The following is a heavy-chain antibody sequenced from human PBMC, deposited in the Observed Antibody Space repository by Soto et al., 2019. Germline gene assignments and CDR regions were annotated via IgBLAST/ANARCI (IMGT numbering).Heavy chain of an antibody. CDR3: ARGISSGCIEV. D-gene: IGHD6-6*01. J-gene: IGHJ6*01. CDR1: GYTFTGYD. V-gene: IGHV1-2*04. CDR2: INPNSGGT. Sequence: QVQLVQSGAEVKKPGASVKVSCKASGYTFTGYDMHWVRQAPGQGLEWMGWINPNSGGTNYAQKFQGWVTMTRDTSLRNTYQGVRRLGFDDTAVDYCARGISSGCIEVWGPGNTVTVSS.